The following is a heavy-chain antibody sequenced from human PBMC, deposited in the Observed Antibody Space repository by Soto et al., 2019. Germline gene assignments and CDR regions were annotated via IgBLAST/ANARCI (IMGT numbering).Heavy chain of an antibody. CDR2: IYYSGST. Sequence: QVQLQESGPGLVKPSQTLSLTCTVSGGSISSGDYYWSWIRQPPGKGLEWIGYIYYSGSTYYNPSLKSRVTMSVDTSKNQFSLKLSSVTAADTAVYYCAGLQSMRLSGLDPWGQGNLVTVSS. CDR3: AGLQSMRLSGLDP. J-gene: IGHJ5*02. D-gene: IGHD3-16*02. CDR1: GGSISSGDYY. V-gene: IGHV4-30-4*01.